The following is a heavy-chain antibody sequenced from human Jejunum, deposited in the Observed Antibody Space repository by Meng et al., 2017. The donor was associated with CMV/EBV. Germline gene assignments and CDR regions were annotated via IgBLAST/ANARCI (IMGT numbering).Heavy chain of an antibody. CDR3: ARVHQQLVRGYFDS. J-gene: IGHJ4*02. V-gene: IGHV1-69*10. D-gene: IGHD6-13*01. Sequence: TFSTYSVSWVRQAPGQGLEWMGGIIPSLNIANYAQKFRGRVTITADNADKSTSTAYMELSSLRSEDTAAYYCARVHQQLVRGYFDSWGQGTLVTVSS. CDR1: TFSTYS. CDR2: IIPSLNIA.